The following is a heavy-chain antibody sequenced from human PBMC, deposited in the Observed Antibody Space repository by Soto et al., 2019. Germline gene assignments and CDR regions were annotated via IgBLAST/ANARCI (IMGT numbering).Heavy chain of an antibody. CDR1: GGSISSYY. J-gene: IGHJ6*03. CDR3: ARGRPQKGGYCSSTSCYSYYYYYMDV. CDR2: IYYSGST. V-gene: IGHV4-59*01. Sequence: SETLSLTCTVSGGSISSYYWNYIRQPPGKGLEWIGYIYYSGSTNYNPSLKSRVTISVDTSKNQFSLKLSSVTAADTAVYYCARGRPQKGGYCSSTSCYSYYYYYMDVWGKGTTVTVSS. D-gene: IGHD2-2*01.